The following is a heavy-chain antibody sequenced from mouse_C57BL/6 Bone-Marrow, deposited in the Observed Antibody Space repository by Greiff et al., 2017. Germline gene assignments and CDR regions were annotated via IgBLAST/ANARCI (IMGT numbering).Heavy chain of an antibody. CDR3: AMGRVTTPRRAMDD. D-gene: IGHD2-5*01. CDR2: IVPYSGGT. V-gene: IGHV1-72*01. J-gene: IGHJ4*01. Sequence: QVQLQQPGAELVKPGASVTLSCKASGYTFTSYWMHWVKQRPGRGLEWIGRIVPYSGGTKYNEKFKGKATLTVDKPSSTAYMQISSLTSEDSAVYDCAMGRVTTPRRAMDDWGQGTSVTVSS. CDR1: GYTFTSYW.